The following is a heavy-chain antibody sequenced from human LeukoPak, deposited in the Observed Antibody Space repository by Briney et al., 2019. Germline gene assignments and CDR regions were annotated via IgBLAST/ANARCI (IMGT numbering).Heavy chain of an antibody. CDR1: GFTFSSYA. CDR3: AKDDGIVVVVAATSSTHAFDD. Sequence: GGSLRLSCAASGFTFSSYAMSWVRQAPGKGLEWVSAISGSGGSTYYADSVKGRFTISRDNSKNTLYLQMNSLRAEDTAVYYCAKDDGIVVVVAATSSTHAFDDWGQGTLVTVSS. V-gene: IGHV3-23*01. D-gene: IGHD2-15*01. J-gene: IGHJ4*02. CDR2: ISGSGGST.